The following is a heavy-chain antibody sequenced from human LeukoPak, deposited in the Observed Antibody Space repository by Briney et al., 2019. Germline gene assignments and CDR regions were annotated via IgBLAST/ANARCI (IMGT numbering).Heavy chain of an antibody. D-gene: IGHD1-1*01. J-gene: IGHJ4*02. CDR3: TTGGGAYDVFDF. CDR1: GCLFSAYY. CDR2: IDPEDGKS. Sequence: ASVKVSCKTSGCLFSAYYMHWVQQAPGKGFRWMGRIDPEDGKSTYAEDFQGRVTLTADMSTDTAYMELSRLTSEDTALYYCTTGGGAYDVFDFWGQGSLVIVSS. V-gene: IGHV1-69-2*01.